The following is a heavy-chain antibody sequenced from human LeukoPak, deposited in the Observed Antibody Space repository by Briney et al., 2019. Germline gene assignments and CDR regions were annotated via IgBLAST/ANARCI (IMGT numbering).Heavy chain of an antibody. J-gene: IGHJ4*02. V-gene: IGHV4-34*01. Sequence: SETLSLTCAVYGGSFSGYYWSWIRQPPGKGLEWIGEINHSGSTNYNPSLKSRVTISVDTSKNQFSLKLSSVTAADTAVYYCARGRIAARPFDYWGQGTLVTVSS. CDR3: ARGRIAARPFDY. D-gene: IGHD6-6*01. CDR1: GGSFSGYY. CDR2: INHSGST.